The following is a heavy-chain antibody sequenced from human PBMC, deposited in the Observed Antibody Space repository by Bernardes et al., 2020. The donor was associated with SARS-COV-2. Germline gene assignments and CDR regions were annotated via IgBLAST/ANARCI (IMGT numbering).Heavy chain of an antibody. CDR1: GFTLISTT. CDR3: AKMGLAPGSTIGGEWLRFDY. J-gene: IGHJ4*02. Sequence: GSLRLSCAASGFTLISTTMSWVRQAPGRGLEWVSSITGSGHNTYPADSVKGRFTISRDISKNTLYLQMGSLRPEDTAVYYCAKMGLAPGSTIGGEWLRFDYWGQGALVTVSS. CDR2: ITGSGHNT. D-gene: IGHD3-3*01. V-gene: IGHV3-23*01.